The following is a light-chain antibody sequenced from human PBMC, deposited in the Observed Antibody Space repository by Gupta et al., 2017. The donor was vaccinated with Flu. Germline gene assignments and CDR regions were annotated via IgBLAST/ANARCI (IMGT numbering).Light chain of an antibody. V-gene: IGLV1-40*01. CDR1: SPNIGAGYD. J-gene: IGLJ3*02. CDR2: GNS. CDR3: QSYDSSLSAL. Sequence: QSVLTRPPSVSGAPGQRVTISCTGSSPNIGAGYDVHWYQQLPGTAPKLLIYGNSNRPSGVPDRFSGSKSGTSASLAITGLQAEDEADYYCQSYDSSLSALFGGGTKLTVL.